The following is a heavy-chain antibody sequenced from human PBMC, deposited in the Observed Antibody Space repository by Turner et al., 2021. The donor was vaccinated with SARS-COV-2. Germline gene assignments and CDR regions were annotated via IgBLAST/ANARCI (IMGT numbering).Heavy chain of an antibody. CDR2: SSGYIDNI. CDR3: ASEDTSGVFDY. J-gene: IGHJ4*02. CDR1: GYPFTSYV. V-gene: IGHV1-18*04. Sequence: GYLVQSGPEAMKPGCSVHVSCKASGYPFTSYVNSWVRQAPGHGLEWIVMSSGYIDNIRYRQNYQGRATMTKDASTNTAIMALRIRRSDDTAVYIGASEDTSGVFDYWGQGTLVTVSS. D-gene: IGHD6-19*01.